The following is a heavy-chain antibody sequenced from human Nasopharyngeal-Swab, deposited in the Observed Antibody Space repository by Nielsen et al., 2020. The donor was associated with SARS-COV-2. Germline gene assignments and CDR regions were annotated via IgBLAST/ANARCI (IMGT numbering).Heavy chain of an antibody. CDR3: VSGHGSGWWEYWFDP. Sequence: SETLSLTCAVYGGPFSGYYWTWIRQPPGKGLEWIGEINHSGSTNYNPSLKSRVTISVDTSKNQFSLKLTSVTAADTAVYYCVSGHGSGWWEYWFDPWGQGTLVTVSS. CDR1: GGPFSGYY. D-gene: IGHD6-19*01. V-gene: IGHV4-34*01. J-gene: IGHJ5*02. CDR2: INHSGST.